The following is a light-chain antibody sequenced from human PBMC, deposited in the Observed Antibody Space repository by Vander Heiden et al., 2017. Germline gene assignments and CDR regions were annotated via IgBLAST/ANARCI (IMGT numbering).Light chain of an antibody. CDR3: QQTNNPPST. CDR2: AAS. Sequence: ASSLSASVGERATLSCRGSKSISNYSGWYQQKPGQATRLLIYAASSLTSGVPSRFSGSGSGADFTLTISSLQPEDFATYYCQQTNNPPSTFGQGTKVEIK. CDR1: KSISNY. J-gene: IGKJ4*01. V-gene: IGKV1-39*01.